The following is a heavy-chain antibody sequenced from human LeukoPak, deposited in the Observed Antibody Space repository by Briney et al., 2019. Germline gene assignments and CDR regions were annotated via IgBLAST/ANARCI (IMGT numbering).Heavy chain of an antibody. D-gene: IGHD3-10*01. Sequence: GGSLRLSCAASGFTFSSYGMHWVRQAPGKGLEWVAVISYDGSNKYYADSVKGRFTISRDNSKNTLYLQMNSLRAEDTALYYCAKDWGTMLRGVDYWGQGTLVTVSS. CDR1: GFTFSSYG. CDR2: ISYDGSNK. J-gene: IGHJ4*02. CDR3: AKDWGTMLRGVDY. V-gene: IGHV3-30*18.